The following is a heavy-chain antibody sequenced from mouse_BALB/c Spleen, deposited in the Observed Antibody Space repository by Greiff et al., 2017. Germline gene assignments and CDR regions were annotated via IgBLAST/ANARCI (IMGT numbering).Heavy chain of an antibody. CDR1: GFSLTSYG. Sequence: QVQLKESGPGLVQPSQSLSITCTVSGFSLTSYGVHWVRQSPGKGLEWLGVIWSGGSTDYNAAFISRLSISKDNSKSQVFFKMNSLQANDTAIYYCARGKGYGNYYFDYWGQGTTLTVSS. D-gene: IGHD2-10*02. J-gene: IGHJ2*01. V-gene: IGHV2-2*02. CDR2: IWSGGST. CDR3: ARGKGYGNYYFDY.